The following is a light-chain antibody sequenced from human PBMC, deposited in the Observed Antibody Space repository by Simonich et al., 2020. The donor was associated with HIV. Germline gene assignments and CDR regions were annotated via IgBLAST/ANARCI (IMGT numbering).Light chain of an antibody. CDR1: QSLLHSNVRTF. CDR2: EVS. J-gene: IGKJ5*01. Sequence: EIVMTQTPLSLSVTPGQPASISCKSIQSLLHSNVRTFLDWYLKKPVQSTQPLIYEVSSRFSGVPDRFSGSGSGTDFTLKISRVEAEDVGFYYCMQALQTPITFGQGTRLEIK. CDR3: MQALQTPIT. V-gene: IGKV2-29*02.